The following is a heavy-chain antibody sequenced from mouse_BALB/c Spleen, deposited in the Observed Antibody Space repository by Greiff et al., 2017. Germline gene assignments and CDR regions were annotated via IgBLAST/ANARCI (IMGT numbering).Heavy chain of an antibody. CDR2: INPGNGGT. CDR1: GYAFTNYL. CDR3: ARHGNYYAMDY. Sequence: VQLQQSGAELVRPGTSVKVSCKASGYAFTNYLIEWVKQRPGQGLEWIGVINPGNGGTNYNEKFKGKATLTADKSSSTAYMQLSSLTSDDSAVYFCARHGNYYAMDYWGQGTSVTVSS. V-gene: IGHV1-54*03. J-gene: IGHJ4*01.